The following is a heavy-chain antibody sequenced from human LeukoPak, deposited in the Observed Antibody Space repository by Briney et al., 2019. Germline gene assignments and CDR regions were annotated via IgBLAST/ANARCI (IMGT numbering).Heavy chain of an antibody. Sequence: GGSLRLSCAASGFTFSSYAMSWVRQAPGKGLEWVSAISGSGGSTYYADSVKGRLTISRDNSKNTLYLQMNSLRPEDTAVYYCALVLTGYHYYYYYGMDVWGQGTTVTVSS. V-gene: IGHV3-23*01. D-gene: IGHD3-9*01. J-gene: IGHJ6*02. CDR1: GFTFSSYA. CDR3: ALVLTGYHYYYYYGMDV. CDR2: ISGSGGST.